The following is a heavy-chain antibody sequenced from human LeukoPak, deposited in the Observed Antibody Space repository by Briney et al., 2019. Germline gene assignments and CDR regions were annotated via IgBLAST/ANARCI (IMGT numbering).Heavy chain of an antibody. CDR2: INTDGSST. V-gene: IGHV3-74*01. CDR1: GFTFDDYA. J-gene: IGHJ4*02. Sequence: GRSLRLSCAASGFTFDDYAMHWVRQAPGKGLVWVSHINTDGSSTTYADSVKGRFTISRDNAKNTLYLQMNSLRADDTAVYYCAKGSDARLDYWGQGTLVTVSS. CDR3: AKGSDARLDY.